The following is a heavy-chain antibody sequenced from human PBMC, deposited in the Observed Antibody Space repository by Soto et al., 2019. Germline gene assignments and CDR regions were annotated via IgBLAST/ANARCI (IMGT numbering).Heavy chain of an antibody. CDR1: GGTFSSYA. D-gene: IGHD1-26*01. Sequence: SVKASCKASGGTFSSYAISWVRQAPGQGLEWMGGIIPIFGTANYAQKFQGRVTITADESTSTAYMELSSLRSEDTAVYYCAADSGSYLPFDYWGQGTLVTVSS. CDR2: IIPIFGTA. CDR3: AADSGSYLPFDY. J-gene: IGHJ4*02. V-gene: IGHV1-69*13.